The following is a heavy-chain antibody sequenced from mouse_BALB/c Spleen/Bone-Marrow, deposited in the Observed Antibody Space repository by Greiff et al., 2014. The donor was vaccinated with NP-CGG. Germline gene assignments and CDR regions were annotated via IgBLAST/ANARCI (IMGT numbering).Heavy chain of an antibody. CDR3: ARDWDPFAY. J-gene: IGHJ3*01. CDR2: ILPGSGST. CDR1: GYTFSSYW. Sequence: LVESGAELMKPGASVKISCKATGYTFSSYWIEWVKQRPGHGLEWIGEILPGSGSTNYNEKFKGKATFTADTSSNTAYMQLSSLTSEGSAVYYCARDWDPFAYWGQGTLVTVSA. D-gene: IGHD4-1*01. V-gene: IGHV1-9*01.